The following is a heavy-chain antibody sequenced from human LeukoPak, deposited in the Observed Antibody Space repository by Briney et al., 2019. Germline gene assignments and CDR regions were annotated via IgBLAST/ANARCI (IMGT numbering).Heavy chain of an antibody. V-gene: IGHV1-18*01. Sequence: ASVKVSCKASGYTFNSYGISWARQGPGQGLEWMGWVSAYNGHTNYAQKFQGRVTMTTDTSTSTASMELRSLRSDDTAVYYRARLIPQKWELPGKWFDSWGQRTLVTVSS. CDR3: ARLIPQKWELPGKWFDS. J-gene: IGHJ5*01. D-gene: IGHD1-26*01. CDR2: VSAYNGHT. CDR1: GYTFNSYG.